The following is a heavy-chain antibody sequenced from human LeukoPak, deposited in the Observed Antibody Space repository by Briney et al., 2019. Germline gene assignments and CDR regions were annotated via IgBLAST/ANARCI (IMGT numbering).Heavy chain of an antibody. Sequence: GGSLRLSCAASGFTFSSYSMNWVRQAPGKGLEWVSSISSSSYIYYADSVKGRFTISRDNAKNSLYPQMNSLRAEDTAVYYCARDRDSGSSLDYWGQGTLVTVSS. CDR3: ARDRDSGSSLDY. V-gene: IGHV3-21*01. CDR1: GFTFSSYS. CDR2: ISSSSYI. D-gene: IGHD1-26*01. J-gene: IGHJ4*02.